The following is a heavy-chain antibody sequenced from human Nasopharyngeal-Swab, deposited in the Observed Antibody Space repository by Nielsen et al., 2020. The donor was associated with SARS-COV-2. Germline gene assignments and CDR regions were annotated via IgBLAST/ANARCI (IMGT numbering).Heavy chain of an antibody. Sequence: GESLKISCTASGFTFGDYAMSWFRQAPGKGLEWVGFISSKAYGGTTEYAASVKGRFTISRDDSKSIAYLQMNSLKTEDTAVYYCTRAWGVGYCSGGSCYDAYWGQGTLVTVSS. J-gene: IGHJ4*02. CDR2: ISSKAYGGTT. CDR3: TRAWGVGYCSGGSCYDAY. CDR1: GFTFGDYA. D-gene: IGHD2-15*01. V-gene: IGHV3-49*03.